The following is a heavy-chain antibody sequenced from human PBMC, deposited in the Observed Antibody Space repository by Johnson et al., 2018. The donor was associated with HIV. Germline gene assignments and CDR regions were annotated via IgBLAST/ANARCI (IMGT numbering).Heavy chain of an antibody. V-gene: IGHV3-7*01. CDR3: ARGGDDAFDI. J-gene: IGHJ3*02. D-gene: IGHD7-27*01. CDR2: IHYDGSNK. Sequence: VQLVESGGGLVQPGGSLRLSCAASGFTFSNAWMSWVRQAPGKGLEWVTSIHYDGSNKYYADSVKGRFTISRDNAKNSLYLQMNSLRAEDTAVYYCARGGDDAFDIWGQGTMVTVSS. CDR1: GFTFSNAW.